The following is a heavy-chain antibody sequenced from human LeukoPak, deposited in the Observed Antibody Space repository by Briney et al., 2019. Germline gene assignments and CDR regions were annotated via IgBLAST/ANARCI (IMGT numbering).Heavy chain of an antibody. D-gene: IGHD6-19*01. CDR1: GFTFSSYW. V-gene: IGHV3-7*01. CDR2: IKQDGSEK. CDR3: ARDQGAVAPDY. J-gene: IGHJ4*02. Sequence: GGSLRPSCAASGFTFSSYWMGWVRQAPGKGLEWVANIKQDGSEKYYVDSVKGRFTISRDNAKNSLYLQMNSLRAEDTAVYYCARDQGAVAPDYWGQGTLVTVSS.